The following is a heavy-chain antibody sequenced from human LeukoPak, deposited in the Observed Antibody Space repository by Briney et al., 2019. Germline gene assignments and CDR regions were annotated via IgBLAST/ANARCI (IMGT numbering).Heavy chain of an antibody. J-gene: IGHJ4*02. Sequence: GGSLRLSCAASGFTFSSYAMSWFRQAPWKGLEWVGFIRSKAYGGTTEYAASVKGRFTISRDDSKSIAYLQMNSLKTEDTAVYYCARVGSPGKYYFDYWGQGTLVTVSS. V-gene: IGHV3-49*03. CDR3: ARVGSPGKYYFDY. D-gene: IGHD1-14*01. CDR2: IRSKAYGGTT. CDR1: GFTFSSYA.